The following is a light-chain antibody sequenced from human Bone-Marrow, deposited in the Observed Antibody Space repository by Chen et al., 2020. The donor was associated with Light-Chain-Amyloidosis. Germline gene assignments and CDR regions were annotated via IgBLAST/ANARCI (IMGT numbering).Light chain of an antibody. CDR3: MQAPERGLT. Sequence: DPVLTQSPFSLTVTPGESASISCRSSPSPLPSNGYHYLDWYLQKPRQSPQLLIYFASKRASGVPDRFSATGAGTGVSLNISRVEAEDGGVDYCMQAPERGLTFGGGTRVEIK. CDR1: PSPLPSNGYHY. V-gene: IGKV2-28*01. CDR2: FAS. J-gene: IGKJ4*01.